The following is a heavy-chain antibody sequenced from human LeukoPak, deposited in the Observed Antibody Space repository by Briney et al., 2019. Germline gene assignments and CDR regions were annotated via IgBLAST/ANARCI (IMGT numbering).Heavy chain of an antibody. CDR1: GITLSTYA. D-gene: IGHD3-3*01. J-gene: IGHJ4*02. V-gene: IGHV3-23*01. CDR2: INYSGSGT. Sequence: GGSLRLSCAASGITLSTYAMTWVRQAPGKGLEWVSSINYSGSGTFYADSVKGRFTISRDNSKDTLYLQMNSLRVEDTAVYYCAKESDYSNAAPEWGFDSWGQGTLVTVSS. CDR3: AKESDYSNAAPEWGFDS.